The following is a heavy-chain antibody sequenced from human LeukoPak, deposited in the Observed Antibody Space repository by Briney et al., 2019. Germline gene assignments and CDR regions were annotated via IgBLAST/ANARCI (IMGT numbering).Heavy chain of an antibody. D-gene: IGHD6-13*01. Sequence: GGSLRLSCAASGFTFSSYSMNWVRQAPGKGLEWVSYISSSSTRYYADSVKGRFTISRDNAKNSLYLQMNSLRGDDTAVYYCAREAAAGNLNWFDPWGQGTLVTVSS. CDR1: GFTFSSYS. CDR3: AREAAAGNLNWFDP. V-gene: IGHV3-48*01. CDR2: ISSSSTR. J-gene: IGHJ5*02.